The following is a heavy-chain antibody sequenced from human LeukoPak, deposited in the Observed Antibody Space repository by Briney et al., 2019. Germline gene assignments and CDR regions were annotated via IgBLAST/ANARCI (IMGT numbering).Heavy chain of an antibody. V-gene: IGHV3-43*02. Sequence: GGSLRLSCAASGFTFDEHDMYWVRQVPGKGLEWVCLISKDGGNKHYADSVKGRFSISRDNNRNSLSLQMNSLRSDDTALYFCAKRSGAPNNFDYWGQGALVTVSS. D-gene: IGHD1-1*01. CDR2: ISKDGGNK. J-gene: IGHJ4*02. CDR3: AKRSGAPNNFDY. CDR1: GFTFDEHD.